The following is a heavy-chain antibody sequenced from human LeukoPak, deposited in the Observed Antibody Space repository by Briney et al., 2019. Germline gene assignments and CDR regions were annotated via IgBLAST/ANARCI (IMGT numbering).Heavy chain of an antibody. CDR1: GFTFSSYE. CDR2: ISSSGTTI. D-gene: IGHD2-2*01. Sequence: GGSLRLSCAASGFTFSSYEMNWVRQAPGKGLQWVSDISSSGTTIYYADSVKGRFTISRDNAKSSLYLQMNSLRAEDTAVYYCARKYCSTTSCLFDNWGQRTLVTVSS. J-gene: IGHJ4*02. CDR3: ARKYCSTTSCLFDN. V-gene: IGHV3-48*03.